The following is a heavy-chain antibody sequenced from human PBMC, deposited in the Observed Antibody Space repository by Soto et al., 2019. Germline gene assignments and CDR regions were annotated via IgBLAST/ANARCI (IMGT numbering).Heavy chain of an antibody. CDR1: GGSISSYY. Sequence: SETLSLTCTVSGGSISSYYWSWIRQPPGKGLEWIGYIYYSGSTNYNPSLKSRVTISVDTSKNQFSLKLSSVTAAGTAVYYCARAMGGYYFDYWGQGTLVTVSS. J-gene: IGHJ4*02. CDR2: IYYSGST. CDR3: ARAMGGYYFDY. V-gene: IGHV4-59*01. D-gene: IGHD3-10*01.